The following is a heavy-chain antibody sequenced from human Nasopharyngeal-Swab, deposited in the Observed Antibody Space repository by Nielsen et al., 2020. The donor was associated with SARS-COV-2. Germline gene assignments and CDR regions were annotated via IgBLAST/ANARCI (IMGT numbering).Heavy chain of an antibody. D-gene: IGHD3-22*01. CDR1: GFTFSNRP. V-gene: IGHV3-23*01. J-gene: IGHJ4*02. CDR2: LTSSGGTT. Sequence: GGALRPPLSTFGFTFSNRPMVWVRQAPGKGLEWVSSLTSSGGTTYYADSVRGRFTISRDNSKNTVYLQMNSLRAEDTAVYFCADLDSQVPGYWGQGTLVTVSS. CDR3: ADLDSQVPGY.